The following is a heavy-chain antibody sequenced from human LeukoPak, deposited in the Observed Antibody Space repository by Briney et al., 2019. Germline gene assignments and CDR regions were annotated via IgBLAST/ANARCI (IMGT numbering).Heavy chain of an antibody. J-gene: IGHJ2*01. V-gene: IGHV4-34*01. Sequence: PSETLSLTCAVYGGSFSGYYWSWIRQPPGKGLEWIGEVNHSGSTNYNPSLKSRVTISVDSSKNQFSLKLSSVTAADTAVYYCARSSSGWSSNWYFDLWGRGTLVTVSS. CDR1: GGSFSGYY. CDR2: VNHSGST. D-gene: IGHD6-19*01. CDR3: ARSSSGWSSNWYFDL.